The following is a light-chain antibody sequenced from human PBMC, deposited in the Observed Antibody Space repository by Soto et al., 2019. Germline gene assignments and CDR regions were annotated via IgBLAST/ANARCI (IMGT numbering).Light chain of an antibody. V-gene: IGKV1-39*02. J-gene: IGKJ1*01. Sequence: DIQMTQSPSFLSPSVGDRVTITCRASQSICSYLIWCQRMPGGPPTLIIFAASSVQSQVPWRFSGSGSGSDFSLTITSLQREAFATDSCPKMFGQGTKVEIK. CDR1: QSICSY. CDR3: PKM. CDR2: AAS.